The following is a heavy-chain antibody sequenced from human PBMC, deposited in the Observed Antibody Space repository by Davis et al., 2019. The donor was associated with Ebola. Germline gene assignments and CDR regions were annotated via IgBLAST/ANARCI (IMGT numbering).Heavy chain of an antibody. CDR3: AKGGGPFDP. V-gene: IGHV4-59*01. Sequence: SETLSLTCTVSGGSISSYYWSWIRQPPGKGLEWIGYIYYSGSTNYNPSLKSRVTISVDTSKNQFPLKLSSVTAADTAVYYCAKGGGPFDPWGQGTLVTVSS. J-gene: IGHJ5*02. CDR2: IYYSGST. D-gene: IGHD5-12*01. CDR1: GGSISSYY.